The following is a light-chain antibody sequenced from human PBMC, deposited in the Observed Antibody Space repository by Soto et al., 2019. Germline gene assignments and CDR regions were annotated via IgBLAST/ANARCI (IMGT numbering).Light chain of an antibody. CDR1: TRDFGFYNY. J-gene: IGLJ1*01. V-gene: IGLV2-14*01. Sequence: QSVLTPPASVSGSPGQSITISCTGTTRDFGFYNYVSWYQHHPGKAPKVLIYEVTNRHSGVSNRFSGSTSGNTASLTISGLQAEDEADYYCSSYTNSTDYVFGTGTKVTVL. CDR2: EVT. CDR3: SSYTNSTDYV.